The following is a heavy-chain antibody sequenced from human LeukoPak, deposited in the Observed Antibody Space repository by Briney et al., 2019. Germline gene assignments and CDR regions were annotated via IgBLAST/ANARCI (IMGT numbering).Heavy chain of an antibody. CDR3: ATSSYITMIGY. CDR2: INHSGST. CDR1: GGSISSYY. Sequence: PSETLSLTCTVSGGSISSYYWSWIRQPPGKGLEWIGEINHSGSTNYNPSLKSRVTISVDTSKNQFSLKLSSVTAADTAVYYCATSSYITMIGYWGQGTLVTVSS. V-gene: IGHV4-34*01. D-gene: IGHD3-22*01. J-gene: IGHJ4*02.